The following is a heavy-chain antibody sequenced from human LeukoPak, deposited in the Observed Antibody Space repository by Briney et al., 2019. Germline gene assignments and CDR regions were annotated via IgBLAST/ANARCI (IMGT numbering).Heavy chain of an antibody. V-gene: IGHV3-11*01. Sequence: TGGSLRLSCAASGFTFNDYYMSWIRQAPGKGLEWLSYINIGGTNTHYADSVKGRFTISRDNAKKSLYLEMDNLRAEDTAVYYCATDGAGFDTWGQGVLVTVSS. J-gene: IGHJ5*02. CDR2: INIGGTNT. CDR3: ATDGAGFDT. CDR1: GFTFNDYY.